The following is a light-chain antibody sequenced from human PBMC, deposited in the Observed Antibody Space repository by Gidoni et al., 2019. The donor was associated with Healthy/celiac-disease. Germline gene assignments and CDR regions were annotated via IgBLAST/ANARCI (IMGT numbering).Light chain of an antibody. CDR3: QKYNSALST. CDR2: AAS. J-gene: IGKJ3*01. V-gene: IGKV1-27*01. CDR1: QGISNY. Sequence: DIQMTQSPSSLPASVGDRVTITCRASQGISNYLAWYQQKPGKVPKLLIYAASTLQSGVPSRFSGSGSGTDFTLTISSLQPEDVATYYCQKYNSALSTFXPXTKVDIK.